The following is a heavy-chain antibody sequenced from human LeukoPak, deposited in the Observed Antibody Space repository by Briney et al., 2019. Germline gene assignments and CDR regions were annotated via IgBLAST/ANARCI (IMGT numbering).Heavy chain of an antibody. CDR1: GFTFSSYS. Sequence: GGSLRLSCAASGFTFSSYSMNWVRQAPGKGLEWVSSITSSSTYIYYADSVKGRFTISRDNAKNSLYLQMNSLRAEDTAVYYCARRLRRNYFDYWGQGTLVTVSS. J-gene: IGHJ4*02. V-gene: IGHV3-21*01. CDR2: ITSSSTYI. CDR3: ARRLRRNYFDY. D-gene: IGHD4-17*01.